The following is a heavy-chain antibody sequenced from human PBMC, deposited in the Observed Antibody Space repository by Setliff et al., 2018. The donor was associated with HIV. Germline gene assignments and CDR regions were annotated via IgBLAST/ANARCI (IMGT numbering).Heavy chain of an antibody. Sequence: ASVKVSCKASGYTFTTYYMHWVRQAPGQGLEWMGIINPSGGSTTYAQKFQGRVTISVDTSKNQFSLKLSSATAADTAVYYCARRLQFLEFLHGVGGLDVWGQGTTVTVSS. V-gene: IGHV1-46*01. CDR2: INPSGGST. J-gene: IGHJ6*02. CDR1: GYTFTTYY. D-gene: IGHD3-3*01. CDR3: ARRLQFLEFLHGVGGLDV.